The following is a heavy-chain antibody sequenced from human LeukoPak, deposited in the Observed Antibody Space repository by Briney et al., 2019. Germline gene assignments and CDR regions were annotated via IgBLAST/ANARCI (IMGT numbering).Heavy chain of an antibody. CDR3: ARASGSSAVPFDY. Sequence: ASVKVSCKASGYTFTSYDINWVRQATGQGLEWMGWMNPNSGNTGYAQKFQGRVTMTRNISISTAYMELSSLRSEDTAVYYCARASGSSAVPFDYWGQGTLVTVSS. V-gene: IGHV1-8*01. CDR1: GYTFTSYD. J-gene: IGHJ4*02. D-gene: IGHD3-10*01. CDR2: MNPNSGNT.